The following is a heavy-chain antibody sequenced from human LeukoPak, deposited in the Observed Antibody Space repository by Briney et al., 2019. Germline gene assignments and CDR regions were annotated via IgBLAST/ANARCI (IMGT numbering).Heavy chain of an antibody. J-gene: IGHJ4*02. Sequence: ASVKVSCKASGYTFPSYFMHWVRQAPGQGLEWMGIINPTGGSTTYAQKFQGRVTMTRDTSTSTVYMELSSLRSDDTAVYYCARTAARRFDYWGQGTLITVSS. CDR1: GYTFPSYF. CDR3: ARTAARRFDY. D-gene: IGHD6-6*01. V-gene: IGHV1-46*01. CDR2: INPTGGST.